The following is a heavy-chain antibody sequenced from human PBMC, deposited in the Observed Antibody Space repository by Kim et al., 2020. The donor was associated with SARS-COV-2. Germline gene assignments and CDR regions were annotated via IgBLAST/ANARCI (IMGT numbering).Heavy chain of an antibody. V-gene: IGHV4-34*01. Sequence: SETLSLTCAVYGGSFSGYYWSWIRQPPGKGLEWIGEINHSGSTNYNPSLKSRVTISVDTSKNQFSLKLSSVTAADTAVYYCARGVTLAYCGGDCYHSPFDYWGQGTLVTVSS. CDR1: GGSFSGYY. J-gene: IGHJ4*02. CDR3: ARGVTLAYCGGDCYHSPFDY. CDR2: INHSGST. D-gene: IGHD2-21*01.